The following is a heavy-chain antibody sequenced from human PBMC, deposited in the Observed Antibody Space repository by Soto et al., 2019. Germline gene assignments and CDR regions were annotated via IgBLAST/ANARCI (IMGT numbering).Heavy chain of an antibody. CDR3: AHTPFFGDKLDY. J-gene: IGHJ4*02. CDR2: IYWDDGK. V-gene: IGHV2-5*02. D-gene: IGHD2-21*01. CDR1: GFSLSTGGVG. Sequence: QITLKESGPTLVKPTQTLTLTCTFSGFSLSTGGVGVGWIRQPPGKALEWLAIIYWDDGKRYSPSLKTRLTITKDTSKKQVVLTMTDMDPVDTATYFCAHTPFFGDKLDYWGQGTLVIVSS.